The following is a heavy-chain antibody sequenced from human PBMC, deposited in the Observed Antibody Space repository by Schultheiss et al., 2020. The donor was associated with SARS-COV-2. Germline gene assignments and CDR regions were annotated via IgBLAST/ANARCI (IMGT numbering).Heavy chain of an antibody. CDR1: GGSISSSSYY. J-gene: IGHJ4*02. V-gene: IGHV4-39*07. D-gene: IGHD6-19*01. CDR2: IYYSGST. Sequence: SETLSLTCTVSGGSISSSSYYWGWIRQPPGKGLEWIGSIYYSGSTYYNPSLKSRVTISVDTSKNQFSLKLSSVTAADTAVYYCARSAGTCDYWGQGTLVTVSS. CDR3: ARSAGTCDY.